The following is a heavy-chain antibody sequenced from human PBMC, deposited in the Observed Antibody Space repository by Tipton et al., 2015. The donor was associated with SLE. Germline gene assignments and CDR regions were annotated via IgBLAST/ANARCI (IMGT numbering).Heavy chain of an antibody. D-gene: IGHD4-17*01. Sequence: GLVKPSGTLSLTCAVYGGSFSGYYWSWIRQPPGKGLEWIGEINHSGSTNYNPSLKSRVTVSVDTSKNLFSLKLSSVTAADTAVYYCARMRTTGNFDYWGQGTLVTVSS. V-gene: IGHV4-34*01. CDR1: GGSFSGYY. CDR3: ARMRTTGNFDY. CDR2: INHSGST. J-gene: IGHJ4*02.